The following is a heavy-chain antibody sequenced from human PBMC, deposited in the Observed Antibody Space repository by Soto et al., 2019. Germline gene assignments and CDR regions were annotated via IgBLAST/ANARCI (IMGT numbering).Heavy chain of an antibody. CDR3: ARDNSPYSSGWHNRHFDY. CDR1: GFTFSTYA. CDR2: ISYDGSNK. Sequence: QVQLVESGGGVVQPGRSLRLSCAASGFTFSTYAMHWVRQAPGKGLEWVAVISYDGSNKYYADSVKGRFTISRDNSKNTLYLRMTSLRAEDTAVYYCARDNSPYSSGWHNRHFDYWGQGTLVTVSS. J-gene: IGHJ4*02. V-gene: IGHV3-30-3*01. D-gene: IGHD6-19*01.